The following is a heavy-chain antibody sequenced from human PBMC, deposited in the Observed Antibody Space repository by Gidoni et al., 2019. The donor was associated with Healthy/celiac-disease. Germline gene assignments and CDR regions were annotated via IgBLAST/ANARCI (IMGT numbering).Heavy chain of an antibody. CDR3: ARNQDYYDSSGSEWYFQH. D-gene: IGHD3-22*01. CDR2: INHSGST. Sequence: QVQLQQWGAGLLKPSETLSLTCAVYGGSFSGYYWRWIRQPPGKGLEWIGEINHSGSTNYNPSLKSRVTISVDTSKNQFSLKLSSVTAADTAVYYCARNQDYYDSSGSEWYFQHWGQGTLVTVSS. V-gene: IGHV4-34*01. CDR1: GGSFSGYY. J-gene: IGHJ1*01.